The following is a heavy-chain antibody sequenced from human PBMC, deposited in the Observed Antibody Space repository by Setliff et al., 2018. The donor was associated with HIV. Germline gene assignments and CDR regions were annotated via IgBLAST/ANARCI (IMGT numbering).Heavy chain of an antibody. CDR3: SRGPPFDR. Sequence: SETLSLTCTVSGDSMTSGSYYWTWIRQPAGKRLEWIRRVTVNGATEYNPSLQSRVTISVDTSENQFSLKVTSVTAADTATYYCSRGPPFDRWGRGTLVTVSS. CDR2: VTVNGAT. CDR1: GDSMTSGSYY. J-gene: IGHJ2*01. V-gene: IGHV4-61*02.